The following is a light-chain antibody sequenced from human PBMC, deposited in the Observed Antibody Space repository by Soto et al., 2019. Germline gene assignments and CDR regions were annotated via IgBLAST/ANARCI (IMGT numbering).Light chain of an antibody. V-gene: IGLV1-47*01. CDR1: SSNIGSNY. CDR2: RNN. J-gene: IGLJ1*01. Sequence: SVLTQPPSASGTPGQRVTISCSGRSSNIGSNYVYWYQQLPGTAPKLLIYRNNQRPSGVPDRFSGSKSGTSASLAISGLRSEDEADYYCAAWDDSLSGRVFGTGTKVTVL. CDR3: AAWDDSLSGRV.